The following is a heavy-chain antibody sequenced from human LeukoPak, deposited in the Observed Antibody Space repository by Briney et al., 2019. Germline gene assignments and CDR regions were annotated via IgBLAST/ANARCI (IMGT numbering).Heavy chain of an antibody. J-gene: IGHJ4*02. Sequence: GRSLRLSCAASGFTFSSYGMHWVRQAPGKGLEWVAVISYDGSNKYYADSVKGRFTISRDNSKNTLYLQMNSLRAEDTAVYYCAKDTRFLEYYFDYWGQGTLVTVSS. V-gene: IGHV3-30*18. CDR3: AKDTRFLEYYFDY. CDR1: GFTFSSYG. CDR2: ISYDGSNK. D-gene: IGHD3-3*01.